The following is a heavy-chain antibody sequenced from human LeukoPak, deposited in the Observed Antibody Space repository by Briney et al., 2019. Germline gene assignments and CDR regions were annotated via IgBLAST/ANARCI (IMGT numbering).Heavy chain of an antibody. Sequence: PGGSLRLSCAASRFTFSSYGMHWVRQAPGKGLEWVAVISYDGSNKYYADSVKGRFTTSRDNSKNTLYLQVNSLRAEDTAVYYCAKSRHPYNWNDGAFFDYWGQGTLVIVSS. J-gene: IGHJ4*02. CDR1: RFTFSSYG. CDR3: AKSRHPYNWNDGAFFDY. D-gene: IGHD1-20*01. CDR2: ISYDGSNK. V-gene: IGHV3-30*18.